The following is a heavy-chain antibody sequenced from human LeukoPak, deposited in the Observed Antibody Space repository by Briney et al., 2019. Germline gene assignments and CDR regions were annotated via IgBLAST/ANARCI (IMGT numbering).Heavy chain of an antibody. CDR2: ISYDGSNK. CDR3: AKGGFSRVVGY. J-gene: IGHJ4*02. D-gene: IGHD2-21*01. Sequence: SGGSLRLSCAAPGFTFSTYGMHWVRQAPGKGLEWVAVISYDGSNKYYADSVKGRFTISRDNSKNTLYLQMNSLRAEDTAVYYCAKGGFSRVVGYWGQGTLVTVSS. V-gene: IGHV3-30*18. CDR1: GFTFSTYG.